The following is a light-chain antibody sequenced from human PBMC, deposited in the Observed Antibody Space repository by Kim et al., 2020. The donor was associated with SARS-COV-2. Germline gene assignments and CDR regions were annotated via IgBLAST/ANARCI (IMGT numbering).Light chain of an antibody. CDR2: AAS. V-gene: IGKV1-16*01. J-gene: IGKJ4*01. Sequence: ASVGDRVTITCRASQDISNYLTWLQQRPGRAPISLIYAASTLLNGVPSRFSGSGSGTDFTLTIINVQPEDFATYYCQQYVSYPFTFGGGTKVEIK. CDR1: QDISNY. CDR3: QQYVSYPFT.